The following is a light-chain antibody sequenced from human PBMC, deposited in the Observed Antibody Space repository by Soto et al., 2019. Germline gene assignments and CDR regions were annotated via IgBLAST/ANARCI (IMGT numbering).Light chain of an antibody. Sequence: QSALTQPASVSGSPGQSITITWTVTSSDVGGYDYVSWYQQHPGKAPRLMIYDVNNRPSGLSNRFSGSKSGNTASLTISGLQAEDEADYYCSSYRSGNTLVFGTGTKLTVL. V-gene: IGLV2-14*03. J-gene: IGLJ1*01. CDR2: DVN. CDR3: SSYRSGNTLV. CDR1: SSDVGGYDY.